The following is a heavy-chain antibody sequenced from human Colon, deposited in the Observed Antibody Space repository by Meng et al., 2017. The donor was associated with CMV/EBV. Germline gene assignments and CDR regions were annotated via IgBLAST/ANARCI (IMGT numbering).Heavy chain of an antibody. D-gene: IGHD2-15*01. CDR2: INPNSGGT. J-gene: IGHJ4*02. CDR1: GYTFTAFY. V-gene: IGHV1-2*02. CDR3: ARGRAPAGYSPYYFDY. Sequence: ASVQVSCKASGYTFTAFYIHWLRRAPGQGLEWMGWINPNSGGTTYDAKFQGRVTMTMDTYIRTAYIELNRRTSDDTAIHSCARGRAPAGYSPYYFDYWAQGTLVTVSS.